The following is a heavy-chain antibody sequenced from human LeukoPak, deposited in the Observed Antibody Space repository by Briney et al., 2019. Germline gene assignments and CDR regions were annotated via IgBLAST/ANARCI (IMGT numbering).Heavy chain of an antibody. CDR3: ARDSGENNYYDSSGYDAFAI. D-gene: IGHD3-22*01. CDR2: IIPIFGTA. J-gene: IGHJ3*02. Sequence: SVKVSCKASGGTFSSYAISWVRQAPGQGLEWMGGIIPIFGTANYAQKFQGRVTITTDESTSTAYMELSSLRSEDTAVYYCARDSGENNYYDSSGYDAFAIWGQGTMVTVSS. V-gene: IGHV1-69*05. CDR1: GGTFSSYA.